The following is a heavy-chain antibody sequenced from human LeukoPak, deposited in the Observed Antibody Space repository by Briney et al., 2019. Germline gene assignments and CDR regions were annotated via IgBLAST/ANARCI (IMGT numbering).Heavy chain of an antibody. V-gene: IGHV1-18*04. J-gene: IGHJ4*02. CDR2: ISAYNGNT. D-gene: IGHD1-26*01. Sequence: KPGESLKISCKGSGYSFTSYWIGWVRQMPGKGLEWMGWISAYNGNTNYAQKLQGRVTMTTDTSTSTAYMELRSLRSDDTAVYYCALSGSYAPFDYWGQGTLVTVSS. CDR1: GYSFTSYW. CDR3: ALSGSYAPFDY.